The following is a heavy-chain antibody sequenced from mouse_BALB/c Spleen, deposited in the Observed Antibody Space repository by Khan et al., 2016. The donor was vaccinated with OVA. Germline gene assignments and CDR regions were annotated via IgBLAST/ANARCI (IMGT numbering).Heavy chain of an antibody. V-gene: IGHV1-87*01. Sequence: QVQLKQSGTELARPGASVKLSCKASGYTFTSYWMQWVKQRPGQGLEWIGAIYPGDGNTRYTQKFKGKATLTADKSSSTVYMQLRSLASEDSAVYYCARGGITTGYFDYWGQGTTLTVAS. D-gene: IGHD1-1*01. CDR3: ARGGITTGYFDY. CDR1: GYTFTSYW. CDR2: IYPGDGNT. J-gene: IGHJ2*01.